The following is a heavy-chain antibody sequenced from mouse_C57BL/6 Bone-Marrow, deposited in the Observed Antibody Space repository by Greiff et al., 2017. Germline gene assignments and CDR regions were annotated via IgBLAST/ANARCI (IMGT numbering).Heavy chain of an antibody. CDR2: IRNKANGYTT. V-gene: IGHV7-3*01. J-gene: IGHJ3*01. CDR1: GFTFTDYY. CDR3: ARYIDGIPFAY. Sequence: EVQLVESGGGLVQPGGSLSLSCAASGFTFTDYYMSWVRQPPGKALEWLGFIRNKANGYTTEYSASVKGRFTISRDNSQSILYLQMNALRAEDSATYYCARYIDGIPFAYWGQGTLVTVSA. D-gene: IGHD2-1*01.